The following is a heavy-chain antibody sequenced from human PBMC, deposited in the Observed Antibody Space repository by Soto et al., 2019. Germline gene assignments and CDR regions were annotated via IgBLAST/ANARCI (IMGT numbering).Heavy chain of an antibody. CDR3: ARTYCGGDCYLRYYYYYMDV. J-gene: IGHJ6*03. D-gene: IGHD2-21*01. Sequence: SETLSLTCTVSGGSISSSSYYWGWIRQPPGKGLEWIGSIYYSGSTYYNPSLKIRVTISVDTSKNQFSLKLSSVTAADTAVYYCARTYCGGDCYLRYYYYYMDVWGKGTTVTVSS. CDR1: GGSISSSSYY. V-gene: IGHV4-39*01. CDR2: IYYSGST.